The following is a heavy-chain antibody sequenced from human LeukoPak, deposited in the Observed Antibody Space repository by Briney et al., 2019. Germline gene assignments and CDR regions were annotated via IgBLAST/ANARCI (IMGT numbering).Heavy chain of an antibody. Sequence: GGSLRLSCAASGFTFSSHAMHWVRQVPGKGLEWVAVIAYDGTNKYYADSVKGRFTMSRDNSKNTLYLQMDSLRAEDTAVYYCTRDYRVGCTGGSCYPIDYWGQGTLVTVSS. CDR3: TRDYRVGCTGGSCYPIDY. CDR1: GFTFSSHA. CDR2: IAYDGTNK. V-gene: IGHV3-30*07. J-gene: IGHJ4*02. D-gene: IGHD2-15*01.